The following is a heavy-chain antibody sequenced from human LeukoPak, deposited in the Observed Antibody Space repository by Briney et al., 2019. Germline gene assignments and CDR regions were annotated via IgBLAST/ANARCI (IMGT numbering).Heavy chain of an antibody. Sequence: SETLSLTCTVSGGSISSYYWNWIRQPPGKGLEWIGYIYYSGSTNYNPSLKSRVTISVDTSKNQFSLKLSSVTAADTAVYYCARGHYDSSGYYYVNFDYWGQGTLVTVSS. D-gene: IGHD3-22*01. J-gene: IGHJ4*02. CDR3: ARGHYDSSGYYYVNFDY. V-gene: IGHV4-59*01. CDR2: IYYSGST. CDR1: GGSISSYY.